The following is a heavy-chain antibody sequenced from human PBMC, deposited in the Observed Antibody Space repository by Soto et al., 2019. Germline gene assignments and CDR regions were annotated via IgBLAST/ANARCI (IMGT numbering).Heavy chain of an antibody. CDR1: GGTFSSYA. CDR3: ASWVAVADSYSFDS. D-gene: IGHD6-19*01. CDR2: IIPIFGTA. V-gene: IGHV1-69*14. Sequence: QVQLVQSGAEVKKPGSSVKVSCKASGGTFSSYAISWVRQAPGQGLEWMGGIIPIFGTANYAQKFQGRVTITAGKSTSTAYMELSSLRSEDTAVYYCASWVAVADSYSFDSWGQGTLVTVSS. J-gene: IGHJ4*02.